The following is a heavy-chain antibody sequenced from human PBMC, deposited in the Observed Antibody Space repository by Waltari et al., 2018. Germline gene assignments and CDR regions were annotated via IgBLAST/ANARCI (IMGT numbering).Heavy chain of an antibody. D-gene: IGHD6-19*01. CDR2: ITRQATT. J-gene: IGHJ4*02. CDR3: AKDHASSGWPTFES. CDR1: GFSIGSTA. Sequence: EVQFLESGGDLVQPGGSLRLSCAASGFSIGSTAMRWVRRAPGKGPEWVASITRQATTYYAGSVRGRFAISRDESDNKLYLQMSGLRAEDTAMYYCAKDHASSGWPTFESWGQGTQVTVSS. V-gene: IGHV3-23*01.